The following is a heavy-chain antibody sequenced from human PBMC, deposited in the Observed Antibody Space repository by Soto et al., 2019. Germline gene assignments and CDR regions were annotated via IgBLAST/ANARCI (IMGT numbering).Heavy chain of an antibody. CDR1: GYTFTTYG. D-gene: IGHD3-10*01. V-gene: IGHV1-18*04. Sequence: QVQLVQSGAEMKKPGASVKVSCKASGYTFTTYGISWVRQAPGQGLEWMGWISAYNGNTHYAQKLQGRVTMTTDTSXXXXXXXXXXXXXDXXXVYYCAREXFPSTYDSXDXWGQGXX. CDR3: AREXFPSTYDSXDX. CDR2: ISAYNGNT. J-gene: IGHJ4*02.